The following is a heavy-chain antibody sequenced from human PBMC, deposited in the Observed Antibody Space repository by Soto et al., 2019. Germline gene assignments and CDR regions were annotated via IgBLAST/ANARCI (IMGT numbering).Heavy chain of an antibody. CDR3: ARAHYGDYGYGMDV. CDR2: TYHSGTT. CDR1: GESLSGGSCG. J-gene: IGHJ6*02. V-gene: IGHV4-30-2*01. D-gene: IGHD4-17*01. Sequence: TLYLDCDVAGESLSGGSCGRSLIRQPPGKGLEWIGYTYHSGTTYYSPSLKSRVTISVDRSKNQFSLKLTSVTAADTAVYYCARAHYGDYGYGMDVWGQGTPVTVSS.